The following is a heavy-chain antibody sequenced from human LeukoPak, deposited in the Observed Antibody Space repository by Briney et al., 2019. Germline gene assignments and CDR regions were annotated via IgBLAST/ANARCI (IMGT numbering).Heavy chain of an antibody. V-gene: IGHV3-21*01. CDR3: ARDNSVDILTGYYVQYYYYGMDV. D-gene: IGHD3-9*01. J-gene: IGHJ6*02. CDR1: GFTFSSYS. Sequence: PGGSLRLSCAASGFTFSSYSMNWVRQAPGKGLEWVSSISSSSSYIYYADSMKGRFTISRDNAKNSLYLQMNSLRAEDTAVYYCARDNSVDILTGYYVQYYYYGMDVWGQGTTVTVSS. CDR2: ISSSSSYI.